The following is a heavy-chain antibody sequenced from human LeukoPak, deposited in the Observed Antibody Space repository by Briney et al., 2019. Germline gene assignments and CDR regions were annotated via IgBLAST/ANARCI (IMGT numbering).Heavy chain of an antibody. Sequence: ALVKVSCKASGYTFTSYAMNWVRQAPGQGLEWMGWINTNTGNPTYAQGFTGRFVFSLDTSVSTAYLQISSLKAEDTAVYYCARTVVTHYYYGMDVWGQGTTVTVSS. V-gene: IGHV7-4-1*02. CDR2: INTNTGNP. J-gene: IGHJ6*02. CDR3: ARTVVTHYYYGMDV. D-gene: IGHD4-23*01. CDR1: GYTFTSYA.